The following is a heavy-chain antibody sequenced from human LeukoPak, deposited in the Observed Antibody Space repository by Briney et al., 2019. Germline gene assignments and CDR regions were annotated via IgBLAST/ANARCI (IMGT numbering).Heavy chain of an antibody. CDR2: INPNSGGT. CDR1: GYTFTGYY. D-gene: IGHD4-11*01. CDR3: ARATRLPKYYYYYMDV. J-gene: IGHJ6*03. Sequence: ASVKVSCKASGYTFTGYYMHWVRQAPGQGLEWMGWINPNSGGTNYAPKFQGRVTMTRDTSISTAYMELSRLRSDDTAVYYCARATRLPKYYYYYMDVWGKGTTVTVSS. V-gene: IGHV1-2*02.